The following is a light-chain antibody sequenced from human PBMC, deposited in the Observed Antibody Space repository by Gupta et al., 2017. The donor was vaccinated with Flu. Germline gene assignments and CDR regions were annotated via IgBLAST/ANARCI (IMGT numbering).Light chain of an antibody. CDR1: QSISSY. CDR3: QHNYRTMA. J-gene: IGKJ2*01. Sequence: EIQMTESPASLSASVGDRVTIACRASQSISSYLNWYQQKPGQAPKLLIYGASSWQSGVPSRFSGSGSGPDFTLTISRQQAADFANYYWQHNYRTMAFGQGTKLEIK. V-gene: IGKV1-39*01. CDR2: GAS.